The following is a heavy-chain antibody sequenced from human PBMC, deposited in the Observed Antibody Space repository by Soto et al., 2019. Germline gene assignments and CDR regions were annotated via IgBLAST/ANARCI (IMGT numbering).Heavy chain of an antibody. V-gene: IGHV3-15*01. J-gene: IGHJ6*03. CDR1: GFTFSNAW. CDR2: IKSKTDGGTT. D-gene: IGHD6-13*01. Sequence: EVQLVESGGGLVKPGGSLRLSCAASGFTFSNAWMSWVRQAPGKGLEWVGRIKSKTDGGTTDYAAPVKGRFTISRDDSKNTLYLQMNSLKTEDTAVYYCTTIKKLPTGYSSSWETYYYMDVWGKGTTVTVSS. CDR3: TTIKKLPTGYSSSWETYYYMDV.